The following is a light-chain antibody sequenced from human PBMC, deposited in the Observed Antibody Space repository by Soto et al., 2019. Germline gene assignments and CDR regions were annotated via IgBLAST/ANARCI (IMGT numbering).Light chain of an antibody. V-gene: IGKV1-12*01. CDR2: AAS. CDR1: QSISSW. Sequence: DIQMTQSPSSVSASVGDRVTITCRASQSISSWLAWYQQKPGQTPRLLIYAASSLASGVPSRFSGSGSGTDFTLTISSLQPEDFAAYYCQQANSLPLTFGGGTKVEIK. J-gene: IGKJ4*01. CDR3: QQANSLPLT.